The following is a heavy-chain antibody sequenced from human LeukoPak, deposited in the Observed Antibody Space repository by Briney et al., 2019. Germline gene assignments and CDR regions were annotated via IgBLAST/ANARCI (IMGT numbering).Heavy chain of an antibody. CDR2: ISSSGSTI. CDR3: ARPEDSSGYPTCFDY. Sequence: GGSLRLSCAASGFTFSSYEMNWVRQAPGKGLEWVSYISSSGSTIYYADSVKGRFTISRDNAKNSLYLQMNSLRAEDTAVYYCARPEDSSGYPTCFDYWGQGTLVSVSS. V-gene: IGHV3-48*03. J-gene: IGHJ4*02. CDR1: GFTFSSYE. D-gene: IGHD3-22*01.